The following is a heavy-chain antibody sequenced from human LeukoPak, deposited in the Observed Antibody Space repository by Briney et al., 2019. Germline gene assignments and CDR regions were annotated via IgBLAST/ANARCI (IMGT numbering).Heavy chain of an antibody. CDR1: GGSISSYY. V-gene: IGHV4-59*01. D-gene: IGHD2-15*01. Sequence: SETLSLTCTVSGGSISSYYWSWIRQPPGKGLEWIGYMYYSGSTNYNPSLKSRVTISVDMSKNQVSLKLSSVTAADTAVYYCARAGAVVDNWFDPWGQGTLVTVSS. J-gene: IGHJ5*02. CDR2: MYYSGST. CDR3: ARAGAVVDNWFDP.